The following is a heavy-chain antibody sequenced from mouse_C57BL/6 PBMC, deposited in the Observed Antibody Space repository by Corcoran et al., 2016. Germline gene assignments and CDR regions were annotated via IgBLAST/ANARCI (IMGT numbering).Heavy chain of an antibody. CDR2: IYPGSGNT. V-gene: IGHV1-76*01. D-gene: IGHD4-1*01. CDR1: GYTFTDYY. CDR3: ARWLTGKNFDV. J-gene: IGHJ1*03. Sequence: QVQLKQSGAELVRPGASVKLSCKASGYTFTDYYINWVKQRPGQGLEWIARIYPGSGNTYYNEKFKGKATLTAEKSSSTAYMQLSSLTSEDSAVYFCARWLTGKNFDVWGTGTTVTVSS.